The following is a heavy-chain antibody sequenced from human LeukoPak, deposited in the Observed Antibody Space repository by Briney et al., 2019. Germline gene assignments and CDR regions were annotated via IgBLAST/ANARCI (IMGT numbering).Heavy chain of an antibody. Sequence: SVKVSCKASGGTFSSYAISWVRQAPGQGLEWMGGIIPIFGTANYAQKFQGRVTITADESTSTAYMELSSLRSGDTAVYYCASLSYGSGSYSTEVYFQHWGQGTLVTVSS. CDR2: IIPIFGTA. CDR1: GGTFSSYA. J-gene: IGHJ1*01. V-gene: IGHV1-69*01. CDR3: ASLSYGSGSYSTEVYFQH. D-gene: IGHD3-10*01.